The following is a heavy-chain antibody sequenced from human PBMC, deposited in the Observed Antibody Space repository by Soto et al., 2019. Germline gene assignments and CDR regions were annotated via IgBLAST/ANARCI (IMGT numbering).Heavy chain of an antibody. J-gene: IGHJ6*02. CDR2: TYPGDSAT. V-gene: IGHV5-51*01. CDR1: GYSFTSYW. Sequence: GESLKISCKGSGYSFTSYWIGWLRQMPGKVLDWMVITYPGDSATRYSPSFQDQVTFSAAKSISTAYLQWSSLKASDTAMYYCARHFVLLHGMDVWGQGXTVTVYS. CDR3: ARHFVLLHGMDV. D-gene: IGHD2-15*01.